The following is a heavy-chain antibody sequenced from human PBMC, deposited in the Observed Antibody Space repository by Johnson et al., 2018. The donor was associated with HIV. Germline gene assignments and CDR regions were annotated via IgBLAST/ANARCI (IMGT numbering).Heavy chain of an antibody. CDR2: ISYDGSNK. CDR3: VKPKNPDAFDI. D-gene: IGHD1-14*01. Sequence: QMLLVESGGGVVQPGRSLRLSCAASGFTFSSYAMHWVRQAPGKGLEWVAVISYDGSNKYYADSVKGRFTISRYNSKNTLYLQMNSLTAEDTAVYYCVKPKNPDAFDIWGQGTLVSVSS. J-gene: IGHJ3*02. CDR1: GFTFSSYA. V-gene: IGHV3-30*04.